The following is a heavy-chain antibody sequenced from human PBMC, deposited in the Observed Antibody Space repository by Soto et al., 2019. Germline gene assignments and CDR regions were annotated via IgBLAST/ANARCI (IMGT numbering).Heavy chain of an antibody. D-gene: IGHD1-1*01. V-gene: IGHV1-69*02. J-gene: IGHJ6*03. CDR2: IIPILGIA. Sequence: GASVKVSCKASGGTFSSYTISWVRQAPGQGLEWMGRIIPILGIANYAQKFQGRVTITADKSTSTAYMELSSLRSEDTAVYYCAICPSNGQGYYYYMDVWGKGTTVTVSS. CDR1: GGTFSSYT. CDR3: AICPSNGQGYYYYMDV.